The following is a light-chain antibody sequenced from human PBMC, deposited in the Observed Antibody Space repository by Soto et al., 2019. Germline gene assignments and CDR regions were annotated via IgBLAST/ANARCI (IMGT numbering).Light chain of an antibody. CDR2: AAS. Sequence: DIQMTQSPSSLSASVGDRVTITCRASQSINSYLNWYQQKPGKAPKLLIYAASSLQSGVPSRVSGSGSGTDFTLTISSLQPEDCATYYCQQSYNTPYTFGQGTNLEIK. J-gene: IGKJ2*01. CDR3: QQSYNTPYT. CDR1: QSINSY. V-gene: IGKV1-39*01.